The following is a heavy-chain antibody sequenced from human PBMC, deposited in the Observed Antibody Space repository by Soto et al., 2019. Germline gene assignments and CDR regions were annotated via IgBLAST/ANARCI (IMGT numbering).Heavy chain of an antibody. CDR2: IIPMYGPA. J-gene: IGHJ5*02. D-gene: IGHD3-10*01. V-gene: IGHV1-69*01. Sequence: QVPLVQSGAEVKKPGSSVTVSCKASGGTFSSYAIHWVRQAPGQGLEWMGGIIPMYGPAKYAQRFQGRVTSTADEATTTGYCELTRVTAQDTAVYYGARVPSTVLGVIDNWCDPWGHGTVVTVSS. CDR3: ARVPSTVLGVIDNWCDP. CDR1: GGTFSSYA.